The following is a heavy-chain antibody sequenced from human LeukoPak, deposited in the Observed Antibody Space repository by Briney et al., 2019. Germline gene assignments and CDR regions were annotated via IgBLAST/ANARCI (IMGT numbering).Heavy chain of an antibody. CDR3: EVRGVIQRGFDP. D-gene: IGHD3-10*01. CDR2: IYYSGST. J-gene: IGHJ5*02. CDR1: GGSISSSSYY. V-gene: IGHV4-39*01. Sequence: SETLSLTCTVSGGSISSSSYYWGWIRQPPGKGLEWIGSIYYSGSTYYNPSLKSRVTISVDTSKNQFSLKLSSVTAADTAVYSCEVRGVIQRGFDPWGQGTLVTVSS.